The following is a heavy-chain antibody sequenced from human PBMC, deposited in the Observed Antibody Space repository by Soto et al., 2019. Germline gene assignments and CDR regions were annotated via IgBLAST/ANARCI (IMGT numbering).Heavy chain of an antibody. V-gene: IGHV3-23*01. CDR1: GFTVSSYA. CDR3: AKVKDGATGFDI. J-gene: IGHJ3*02. D-gene: IGHD1-1*01. CDR2: ISGSSSST. Sequence: GGSLRLSCAASGFTVSSYAMSWVRQPPGKGLEWVSAISGSSSSTYYADSVKGRFTISRDSSKNTLYLQMNSLRAEDTAVYYCAKVKDGATGFDIWGQGTMVTVSS.